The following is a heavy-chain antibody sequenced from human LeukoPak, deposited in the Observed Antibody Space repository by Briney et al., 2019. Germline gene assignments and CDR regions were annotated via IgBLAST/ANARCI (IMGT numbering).Heavy chain of an antibody. CDR2: IYHSGST. V-gene: IGHV4-38-2*02. CDR3: ARVKFRFNYYFDY. J-gene: IGHJ4*02. D-gene: IGHD1-20*01. Sequence: SETLSLTCTVSGYSISSGYYWGWIRQPPGKGLEWIGSIYHSGSTYYNPSLKSRVTISVDTSKNQFSLKLSSVTAADTAVYYCARVKFRFNYYFDYWGQGTLVTVSS. CDR1: GYSISSGYY.